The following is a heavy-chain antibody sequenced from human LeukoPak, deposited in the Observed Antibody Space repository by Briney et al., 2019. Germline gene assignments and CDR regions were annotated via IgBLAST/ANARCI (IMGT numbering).Heavy chain of an antibody. J-gene: IGHJ4*02. D-gene: IGHD2-15*01. CDR1: GYTFTGYY. Sequence: ASVKVSCKASGYTFTGYYMHWVRQAPGQGLEWMGWMNPNSGNTGYAQRFQGRVTMTRNTSISTAYMELSSLRSEDTAVYYCASSYCSGGSCYSFDYWGQGTLVTVSS. CDR2: MNPNSGNT. V-gene: IGHV1-8*02. CDR3: ASSYCSGGSCYSFDY.